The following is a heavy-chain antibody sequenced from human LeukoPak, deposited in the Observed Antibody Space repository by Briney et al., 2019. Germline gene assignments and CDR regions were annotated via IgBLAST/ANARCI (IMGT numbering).Heavy chain of an antibody. J-gene: IGHJ4*02. D-gene: IGHD2-21*02. Sequence: PGGSLRLSCAASGFTFSSYWMHWVRQAPGKGLVWVSRINSDGSSTSYADSVKGRFTISRDNAKNTLYLQMNSLRAEDMAVYYCAREPPRLSLDYWGQGTLVTVSS. CDR2: INSDGSST. CDR3: AREPPRLSLDY. V-gene: IGHV3-74*01. CDR1: GFTFSSYW.